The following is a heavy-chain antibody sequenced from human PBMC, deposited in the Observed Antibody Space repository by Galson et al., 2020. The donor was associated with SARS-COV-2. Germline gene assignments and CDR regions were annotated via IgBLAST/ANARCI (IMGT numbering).Heavy chain of an antibody. CDR1: GYSLTSYW. CDR2: IYPGDSDT. Sequence: GESLKISCTGSGYSLTSYWIGWVRQMPGKGLEWLGIIYPGDSDTRYSPSFQGQVTISADKSISTAYLQWSSLKASDTAMYYCARRSGSYWDDAFDIWGQGTMVTVSS. V-gene: IGHV5-51*01. D-gene: IGHD1-26*01. J-gene: IGHJ3*02. CDR3: ARRSGSYWDDAFDI.